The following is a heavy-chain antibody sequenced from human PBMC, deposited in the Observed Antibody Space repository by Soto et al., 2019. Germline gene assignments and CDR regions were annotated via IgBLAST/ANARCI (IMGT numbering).Heavy chain of an antibody. D-gene: IGHD3-3*01. Sequence: EVQLVESGGGLVKPGGSLRLSCAASGFTFSNAWMNWVRQAPGKGLEWVGRIKSKTDGGTTDYAAPVKGRFTISRDDSKNTLYLQMNSLKTEDTAVYYCTTVYYDFWSGYYSDYYYGMDVWGQGTTVTVSS. V-gene: IGHV3-15*07. CDR3: TTVYYDFWSGYYSDYYYGMDV. CDR1: GFTFSNAW. CDR2: IKSKTDGGTT. J-gene: IGHJ6*02.